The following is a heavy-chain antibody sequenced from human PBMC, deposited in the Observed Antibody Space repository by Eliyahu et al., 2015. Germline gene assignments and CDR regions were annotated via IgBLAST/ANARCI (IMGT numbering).Heavy chain of an antibody. V-gene: IGHV1-2*06. J-gene: IGHJ6*03. CDR1: EXPFSGYY. Sequence: QAHLVQSGPEVKRXGASXXVSCKASEXPFSGYYVXWVRQAPGQGLEWMGRINPHNXDTLYAQKFQDRVNMTRDTSRSTAYMDLIRLTSADTAVYYCTREPYYYYYMDVWGKGTTVIVSS. CDR2: INPHNXDT. CDR3: TREPYYYYYMDV.